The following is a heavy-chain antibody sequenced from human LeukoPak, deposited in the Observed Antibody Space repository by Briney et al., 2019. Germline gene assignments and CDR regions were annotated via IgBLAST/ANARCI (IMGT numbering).Heavy chain of an antibody. V-gene: IGHV3-30*04. D-gene: IGHD3-22*01. J-gene: IGHJ4*02. CDR1: GFTFSSYA. CDR3: ARDLTSRQMIVVGLGY. CDR2: ISYDGSNK. Sequence: GGSLRLSCAASGFTFSSYAMYWVRQAPGKGLEWVAVISYDGSNKCYGDSMKGRCILSRDNSKNTLYLEMSSLRPEDTAVYFCARDLTSRQMIVVGLGYWGQGTLVTVSS.